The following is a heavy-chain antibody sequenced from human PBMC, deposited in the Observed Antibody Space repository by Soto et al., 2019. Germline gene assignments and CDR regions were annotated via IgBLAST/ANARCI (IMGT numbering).Heavy chain of an antibody. CDR1: GGSISSYY. CDR2: IYYSGST. V-gene: IGHV4-59*01. Sequence: ETLSVTCPVSGGSISSYYWSWIRQPPGKGLEWIGYIYYSGSTNYNPSLKSRVTISVDTSKNQFSLKLSSVTAADTAVYYCAGGALLNWFDPWGQGTLVTVYS. CDR3: AGGALLNWFDP. J-gene: IGHJ5*02.